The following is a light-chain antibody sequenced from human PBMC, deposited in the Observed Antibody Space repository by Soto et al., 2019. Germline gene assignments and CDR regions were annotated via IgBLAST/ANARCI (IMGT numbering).Light chain of an antibody. Sequence: IQMTQSPSSLSASVGDRVTITRQASQDIGEFLSWYQQQPGKAPKLLIYASSNLETGVPTRFSGSRSGTDFTLTISRLQPEDFATYFCQQYDEVPLTFGPGTTV. J-gene: IGKJ3*01. V-gene: IGKV1-33*01. CDR1: QDIGEF. CDR3: QQYDEVPLT. CDR2: ASS.